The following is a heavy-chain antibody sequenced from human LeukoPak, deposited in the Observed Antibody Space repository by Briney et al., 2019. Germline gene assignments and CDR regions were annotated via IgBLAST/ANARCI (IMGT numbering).Heavy chain of an antibody. D-gene: IGHD3-10*01. CDR3: ARAQAYGSGSSN. V-gene: IGHV3-21*01. CDR1: EFTSSAYS. Sequence: GGPWNFSCAASEFTSSAYSMNWVRKAPGKGLDWVSSISSSSNYIYYADSVKGRFTISRDNAKNSLYLQMNSLRAEDTAVYYCARAQAYGSGSSNWGQGTLVTVSS. CDR2: ISSSSNYI. J-gene: IGHJ4*02.